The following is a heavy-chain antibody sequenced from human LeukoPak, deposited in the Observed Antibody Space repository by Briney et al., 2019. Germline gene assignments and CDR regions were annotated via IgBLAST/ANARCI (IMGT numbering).Heavy chain of an antibody. CDR3: AREGGGGSYENEAFDY. J-gene: IGHJ4*02. CDR2: ISYDGSNK. V-gene: IGHV3-30*03. D-gene: IGHD2-15*01. CDR1: GFTFSSYG. Sequence: GGSLRLSCAASGFTFSSYGMHWVRQAPGKGLEWVAVISYDGSNKYYADSVKGRFTISRDNSKNTLYLQMNSLRAEDTAVYYCAREGGGGSYENEAFDYWGQGTLVTVSS.